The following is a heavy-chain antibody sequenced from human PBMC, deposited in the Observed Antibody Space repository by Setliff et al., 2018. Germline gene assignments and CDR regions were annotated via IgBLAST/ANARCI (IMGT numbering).Heavy chain of an antibody. J-gene: IGHJ3*02. D-gene: IGHD3-16*01. Sequence: PGGSLRLSCAASGFTFSNAWMNWVRQAPGKGLEWVGRIKGKTDGLTTEYAAPVKGRFTISRDDSKNTLYLQMNSLKTEDTAVYYCTTDPSPTFGGVIGAAFDIWGQGTMVTVSS. CDR2: IKGKTDGLTT. V-gene: IGHV3-15*07. CDR3: TTDPSPTFGGVIGAAFDI. CDR1: GFTFSNAW.